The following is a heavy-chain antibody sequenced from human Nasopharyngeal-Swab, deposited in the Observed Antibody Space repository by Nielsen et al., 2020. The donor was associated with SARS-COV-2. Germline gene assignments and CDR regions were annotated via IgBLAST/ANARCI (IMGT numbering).Heavy chain of an antibody. CDR2: IKQDGSEK. J-gene: IGHJ6*02. CDR3: ARDKGMRDYVWGSYRSSYYYYYGMDV. CDR1: GFTFSRYW. Sequence: GESLKISWAGSGFTFSRYWMSWVRQAPGKGVEWVANIKQDGSEKYYEDSVKGRFTISRDNAKNSLYLQMNSLRAEDTAVYYCARDKGMRDYVWGSYRSSYYYYYGMDVWGQGTTVTVSS. D-gene: IGHD3-16*02. V-gene: IGHV3-7*01.